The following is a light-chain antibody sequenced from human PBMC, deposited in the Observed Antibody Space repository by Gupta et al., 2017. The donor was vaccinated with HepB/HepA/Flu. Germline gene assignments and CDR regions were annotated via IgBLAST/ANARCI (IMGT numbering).Light chain of an antibody. CDR3: QQYDSSPLT. J-gene: IGKJ4*01. CDR2: GAS. CDR1: QSVSSNY. Sequence: EIVLTQSPGTLSLSPGERATLSCRASQSVSSNYLAWYQQKPGQAPRLLIYGASSRATGIPDRFSGSGSGTDCTLTISRLEPADFAVYYCQQYDSSPLTFGGGTKVEIK. V-gene: IGKV3-20*01.